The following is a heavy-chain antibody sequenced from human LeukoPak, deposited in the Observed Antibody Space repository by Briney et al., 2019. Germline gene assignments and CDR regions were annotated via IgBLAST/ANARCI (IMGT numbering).Heavy chain of an antibody. CDR1: GFTFSSYE. V-gene: IGHV3-48*03. CDR2: ISSSGRTI. D-gene: IGHD3-16*01. CDR3: ARGMSRGTSY. J-gene: IGHJ4*02. Sequence: GGSLRLSCAGSGFTFSSYEMNGVHQAPGKGLEWVSYISSSGRTIYYAESVKGRLTISRDNAKNSLYLQMNSLRAEDTAVYYCARGMSRGTSYWGQGTLVTVSS.